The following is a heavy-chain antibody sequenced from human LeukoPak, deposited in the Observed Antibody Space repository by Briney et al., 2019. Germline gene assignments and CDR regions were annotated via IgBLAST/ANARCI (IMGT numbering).Heavy chain of an antibody. D-gene: IGHD6-13*01. Sequence: GGSLRLSCAASGFIFSNYAMHWVRQAPGKGLEWVAVISYDGSNKYYGDSVKGRFTISRDNSKNTLYLQMNSLRAEDTAVYYCAKKFPGTVAAGPDHWGQGTLVTVSS. CDR1: GFIFSNYA. V-gene: IGHV3-30*04. J-gene: IGHJ4*02. CDR3: AKKFPGTVAAGPDH. CDR2: ISYDGSNK.